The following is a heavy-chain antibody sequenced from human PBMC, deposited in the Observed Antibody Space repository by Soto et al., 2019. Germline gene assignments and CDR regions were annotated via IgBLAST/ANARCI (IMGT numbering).Heavy chain of an antibody. CDR2: ISYDGSNK. V-gene: IGHV3-30*18. J-gene: IGHJ6*02. CDR3: AKSGYCSGGSCSYYYYYGMDV. Sequence: PGGSLRLSCAASGFTFSSYGMHWVRQAPGKGLEWVAVISYDGSNKYYADSVKGRFTISRDNSKNTLYLQMNSLRAEDTAVYYCAKSGYCSGGSCSYYYYYGMDVWGQGTTVTVSS. D-gene: IGHD2-15*01. CDR1: GFTFSSYG.